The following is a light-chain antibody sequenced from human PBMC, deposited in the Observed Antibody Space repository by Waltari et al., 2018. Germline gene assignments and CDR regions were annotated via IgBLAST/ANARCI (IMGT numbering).Light chain of an antibody. J-gene: IGKJ2*01. Sequence: EIVITQSTCTLSLSPGVRATLSCRASQSVSNNYLAWYQQRPGQAPRLLIHGSSSRATGIPDRFSGSGSGTDFTLTISRLEPEDFAVYYCQQYGRSWNTFGQGTKLEIK. CDR3: QQYGRSWNT. CDR2: GSS. CDR1: QSVSNNY. V-gene: IGKV3-20*01.